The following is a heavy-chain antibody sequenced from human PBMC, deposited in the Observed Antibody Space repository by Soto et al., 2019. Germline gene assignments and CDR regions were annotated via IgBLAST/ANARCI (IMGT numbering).Heavy chain of an antibody. CDR2: IIPIFGTA. CDR1: GGTFSSYA. D-gene: IGHD6-13*01. Sequence: QVQLVQSGAAVKKPGSSLKVSFKASGGTFSSYAISWVRQAPGQGLEWMGGIIPIFGTANYAQKFQGRVTITADKSTSTDYMELRRLRSEDTAVYYCERGSQGIAAATSGMDVWGQGTTVTVSS. J-gene: IGHJ6*02. V-gene: IGHV1-69*06. CDR3: ERGSQGIAAATSGMDV.